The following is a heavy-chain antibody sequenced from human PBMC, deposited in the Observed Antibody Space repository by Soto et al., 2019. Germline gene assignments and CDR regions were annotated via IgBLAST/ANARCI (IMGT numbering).Heavy chain of an antibody. CDR2: ISAYNGNT. J-gene: IGHJ4*02. D-gene: IGHD3-3*01. V-gene: IGHV1-18*01. CDR1: GYTFTSYG. CDR3: ARGLGTYYDFWSGYYYFDY. Sequence: QVQLVQSGAEVKKPGASVKVSCKASGYTFTSYGISWVRQAPGQGLEWMGWISAYNGNTNYAQKLQGRVTMTTDTSTSTAYMELRSLRSDDTAVYYCARGLGTYYDFWSGYYYFDYWGQGTLVTVSS.